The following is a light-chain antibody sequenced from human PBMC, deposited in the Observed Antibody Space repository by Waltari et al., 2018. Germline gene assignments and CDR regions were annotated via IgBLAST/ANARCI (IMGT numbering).Light chain of an antibody. CDR3: AAWDDSLNGV. Sequence: QSVLTQPPSASGTPGQKVTISCSGSSSNIGTNTVNWYQQLPGTAPQLLIYSNNQRPSGVPDRFSGSKSGTSASLAISGLQSEDEADYYGAAWDDSLNGVFGGGTKLTVL. V-gene: IGLV1-44*01. J-gene: IGLJ3*02. CDR2: SNN. CDR1: SSNIGTNT.